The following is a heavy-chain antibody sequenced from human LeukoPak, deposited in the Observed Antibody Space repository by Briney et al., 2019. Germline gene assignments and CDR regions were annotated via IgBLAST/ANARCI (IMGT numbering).Heavy chain of an antibody. CDR1: GYTFTSYG. CDR2: ISAYNGNT. D-gene: IGHD3-3*01. CDR3: ARGKYYDFWSGYSNRPYYYYGMDV. J-gene: IGHJ6*02. V-gene: IGHV1-18*01. Sequence: GASVKVSCKASGYTFTSYGISWVRQAPGQGLEWMGWISAYNGNTNYAQKLQGRVTMTTDTSTSTAYMELRSLRSEDTAVYYCARGKYYDFWSGYSNRPYYYYGMDVWGQGTTVTVSS.